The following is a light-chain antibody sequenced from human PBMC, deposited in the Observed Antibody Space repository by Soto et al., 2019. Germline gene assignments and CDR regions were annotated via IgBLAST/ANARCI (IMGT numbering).Light chain of an antibody. V-gene: IGKV3-20*01. Sequence: DIVLTQSPGTLSLSPGERATLSCRASQSVDSRYLAWYQQKPGQAPRLVIHAVSRRATGIPDRFSGSGPGTDFTLTISRLEPEDFAEYYCQQYGSSPRYSFGQGTKLEIK. J-gene: IGKJ2*03. CDR1: QSVDSRY. CDR3: QQYGSSPRYS. CDR2: AVS.